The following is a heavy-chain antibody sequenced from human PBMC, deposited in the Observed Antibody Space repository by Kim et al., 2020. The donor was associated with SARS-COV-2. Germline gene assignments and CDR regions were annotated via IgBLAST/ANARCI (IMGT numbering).Heavy chain of an antibody. J-gene: IGHJ4*02. D-gene: IGHD1-1*01. CDR3: AKRTAIPGPYFDY. CDR1: GFTFSTYA. CDR2: IIGGGGDT. Sequence: GGSLRLSCAASGFTFSTYAMTWVRQAPGKGLEWVSIIGGGGDTYYAGSVKGRFTISRDNSKKTLYLQMSSLTAEDTAVYYCAKRTAIPGPYFDYWGQG. V-gene: IGHV3-23*01.